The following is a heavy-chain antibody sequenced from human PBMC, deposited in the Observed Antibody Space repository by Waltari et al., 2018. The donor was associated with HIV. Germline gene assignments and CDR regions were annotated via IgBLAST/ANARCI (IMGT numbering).Heavy chain of an antibody. Sequence: QVQLVQSGAEVKKPGASVKVSCKASGYTFTGYYMHGVRQAPGQGLEWMGWINLNNGGTNYAQKFQGRVTMTRDTSISTAYMELSRLRSDDTAVYYCAKQSNISNWFLPFDYWGQGTLVTVSS. V-gene: IGHV1-2*02. J-gene: IGHJ4*02. CDR3: AKQSNISNWFLPFDY. D-gene: IGHD6-13*01. CDR1: GYTFTGYY. CDR2: INLNNGGT.